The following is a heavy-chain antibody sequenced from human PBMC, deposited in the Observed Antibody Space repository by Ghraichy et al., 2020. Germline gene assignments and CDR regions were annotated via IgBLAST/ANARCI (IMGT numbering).Heavy chain of an antibody. Sequence: SETLSLTCTVSGGSISSSSYYWGWIRQPPGKGLEWIGSIYYSGSTYYNPSLKSRVTISVDTSKNQFSLKLSSVTAADTAVYYCARSQWGSTRSEYFHHWGQGTLVTVSS. CDR1: GGSISSSSYY. CDR3: ARSQWGSTRSEYFHH. CDR2: IYYSGST. D-gene: IGHD2-2*01. J-gene: IGHJ1*01. V-gene: IGHV4-39*01.